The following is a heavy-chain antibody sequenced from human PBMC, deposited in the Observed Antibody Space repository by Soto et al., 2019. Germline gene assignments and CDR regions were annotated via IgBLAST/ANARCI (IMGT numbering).Heavy chain of an antibody. CDR3: VEMTRGYTYGLDY. Sequence: QVQLMESGGGVVQPGKSLRLSCEGSGFTFNRHGMHWVRQAPGKGLEWLAVISFDGSDIYYADSVKGRFTISRDNSEKTVYLHMNSLRPEDTATYFCVEMTRGYTYGLDYWGQGTLVTVSS. V-gene: IGHV3-33*05. J-gene: IGHJ4*02. CDR1: GFTFNRHG. D-gene: IGHD5-18*01. CDR2: ISFDGSDI.